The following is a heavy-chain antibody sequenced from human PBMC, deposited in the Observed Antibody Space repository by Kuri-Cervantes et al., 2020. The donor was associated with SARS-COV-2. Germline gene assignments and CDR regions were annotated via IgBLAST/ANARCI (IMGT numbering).Heavy chain of an antibody. CDR3: ARGIPEAGFSFDL. Sequence: GESLKISCAASGFSFSGYVLHWVRQAPGRGLEWVAVISFDAKTKYYADSVQGRFDISRDDSLNTLFLQMSRVGTEDTAKYFCARGIPEAGFSFDLWGMGTLVTGSS. CDR1: GFSFSGYV. D-gene: IGHD2-2*01. J-gene: IGHJ1*01. V-gene: IGHV3-30*09. CDR2: ISFDAKTK.